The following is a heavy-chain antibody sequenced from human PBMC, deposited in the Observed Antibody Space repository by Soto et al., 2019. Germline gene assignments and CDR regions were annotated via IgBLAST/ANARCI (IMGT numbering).Heavy chain of an antibody. J-gene: IGHJ6*03. CDR3: ARRGLGYCGYVPYSLYMYV. V-gene: IGHV4-34*01. CDR2: INHSGST. CDR1: GGSFSGYY. D-gene: IGHD5-12*01. Sequence: SETLSLTCAVYGGSFSGYYWSWIRQPPGKGLEWLGEINHSGSTNYNPSLKSRVTISVDTSKHQFSLKLGFVAAADTAVYYCARRGLGYCGYVPYSLYMYVGGKGTTVTVSS.